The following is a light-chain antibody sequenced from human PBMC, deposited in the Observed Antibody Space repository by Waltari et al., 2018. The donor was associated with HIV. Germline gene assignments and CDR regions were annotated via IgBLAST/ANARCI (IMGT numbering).Light chain of an antibody. Sequence: DIVLTKSPLSLPVTPGEPASLPRRPSQRLLHSNGYNYLDWYLQKPGQSPQLLIYLGSNRASGVPDRFSGSGSGTDFTLKISRVEAEDVGVYYCMQALQAPRTFGGGTKVEIK. CDR3: MQALQAPRT. V-gene: IGKV2-28*01. J-gene: IGKJ4*01. CDR2: LGS. CDR1: QRLLHSNGYNY.